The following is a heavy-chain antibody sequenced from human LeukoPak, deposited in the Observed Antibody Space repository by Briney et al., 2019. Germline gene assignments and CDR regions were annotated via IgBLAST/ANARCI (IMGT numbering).Heavy chain of an antibody. CDR3: ATYLGVTAAFDI. CDR1: GFIVSSNY. V-gene: IGHV3-53*01. J-gene: IGHJ3*02. D-gene: IGHD3-10*01. CDR2: IYSGAGT. Sequence: GGSLRLSCAASGFIVSSNYMGWVRQAPGKGLEWVSIIYSGAGTTYADSVKGRFTISRDKSKNTVYLQMNSLRVEDTAVYYCATYLGVTAAFDIWGLGTTVTVSP.